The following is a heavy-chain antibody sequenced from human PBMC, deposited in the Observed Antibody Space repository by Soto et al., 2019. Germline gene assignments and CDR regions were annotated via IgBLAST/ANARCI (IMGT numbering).Heavy chain of an antibody. J-gene: IGHJ5*02. D-gene: IGHD3-10*01. CDR2: IIPVTETP. CDR3: TRGTKGPGHYGPGSQGWFDP. Sequence: QVQLVQSGAEVKKSGSSAKVSCKASGGTFISHAINWVRQVPGQGLEWMGVIIPVTETPNYAQKFQGRVTISADKSTTTGYMELISLRSEDTAVYYCTRGTKGPGHYGPGSQGWFDPWAQGPLVTVSS. V-gene: IGHV1-69*06. CDR1: GGTFISHA.